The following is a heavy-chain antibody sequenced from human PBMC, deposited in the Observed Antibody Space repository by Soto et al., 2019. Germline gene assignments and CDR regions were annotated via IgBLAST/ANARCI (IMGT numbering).Heavy chain of an antibody. J-gene: IGHJ6*02. CDR2: IIPIFGTA. D-gene: IGHD1-7*01. CDR1: GGTFSSYA. Sequence: QVQLVQSGAEVKKPGSSVKVSCKASGGTFSSYAISWVRQAPGQGLEWMGGIIPIFGTANYAHKFQGRVTITADESTSTDYMKLSSLRSDDMAVYYCAREIGTTRVYYCGMDVWGQGTTVTVSS. V-gene: IGHV1-69*12. CDR3: AREIGTTRVYYCGMDV.